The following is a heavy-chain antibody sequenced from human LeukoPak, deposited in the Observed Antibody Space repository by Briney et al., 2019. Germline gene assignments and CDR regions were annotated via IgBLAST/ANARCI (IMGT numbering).Heavy chain of an antibody. V-gene: IGHV4-39*01. J-gene: IGHJ6*02. CDR2: IYYSGST. Sequence: SETLSLTCTVSGDSISSSSNYWAWIRQPPGKGLEWIGSIYYSGSTYYNPSLKSRVTISVDTSRNQFSLKLSSVTAADTAVYYCARGQYCSSTSCYSTHLLSSRRYYYYGMDVWGQGTTVTVSS. CDR1: GDSISSSSNY. D-gene: IGHD2-2*02. CDR3: ARGQYCSSTSCYSTHLLSSRRYYYYGMDV.